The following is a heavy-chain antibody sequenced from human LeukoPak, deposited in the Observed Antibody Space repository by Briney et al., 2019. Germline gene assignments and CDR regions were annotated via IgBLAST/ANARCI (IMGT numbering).Heavy chain of an antibody. CDR3: ARGRFYPDIVAADAFDI. Sequence: ASVKVSCKASGYTFTGYYMHWVRQAPGQGLERMGWINPNSGGTNYAQKFQGWVTMTRDTSISTAYMELSRLRSDDTAVYYCARGRFYPDIVAADAFDIWGQGTMVTVSS. CDR2: INPNSGGT. V-gene: IGHV1-2*04. CDR1: GYTFTGYY. D-gene: IGHD5-12*01. J-gene: IGHJ3*02.